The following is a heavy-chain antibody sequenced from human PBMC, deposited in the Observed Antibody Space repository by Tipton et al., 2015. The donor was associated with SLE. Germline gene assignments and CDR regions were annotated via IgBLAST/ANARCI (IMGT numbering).Heavy chain of an antibody. CDR1: GYTLTDYD. CDR3: ARGIRFLPTRSHNSYYHMDV. J-gene: IGHJ6*03. D-gene: IGHD2/OR15-2a*01. CDR2: MTPNSDDT. Sequence: QSGAEVKKPGASVKVSCKASGYTLTDYDINWVRQAAGQGLEWMGTMTPNSDDTGLAQKFQGRVSLTRNTSVSTAFMELTSLRSDDAAVYYCARGIRFLPTRSHNSYYHMDVWGKGTTVTVSS. V-gene: IGHV1-8*01.